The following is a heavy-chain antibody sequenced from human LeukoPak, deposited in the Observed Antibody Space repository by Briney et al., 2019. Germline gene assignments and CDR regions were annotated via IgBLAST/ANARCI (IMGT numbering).Heavy chain of an antibody. CDR3: AKDRAGYSSGCYVY. CDR1: GFTFPNYG. J-gene: IGHJ4*02. D-gene: IGHD6-19*01. V-gene: IGHV3-23*01. Sequence: PGGSLRLSCAASGFTFPNYGMNWVRQAPGKGLEWVSTISGSGGSMYYADSVKGRFTMSRDNSKSMLYLQMNGLRAEDAAVYYCAKDRAGYSSGCYVYWGQGTLVTVSS. CDR2: ISGSGGSM.